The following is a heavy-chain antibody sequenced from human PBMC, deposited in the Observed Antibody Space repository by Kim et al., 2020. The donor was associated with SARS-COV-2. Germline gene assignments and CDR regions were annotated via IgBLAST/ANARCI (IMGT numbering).Heavy chain of an antibody. V-gene: IGHV3-23*01. J-gene: IGHJ4*02. Sequence: GGSLRLSCAASGFTLSNYGMSWVRQAPGKWLEWVSTFSSRGDNTFYADSVKGRFTISRDISKNTLYLQINSLRAEDTAIYFCAKAGNWSPFDDWGQGTLVTVSS. CDR3: AKAGNWSPFDD. CDR1: GFTLSNYG. D-gene: IGHD1-1*01. CDR2: FSSRGDNT.